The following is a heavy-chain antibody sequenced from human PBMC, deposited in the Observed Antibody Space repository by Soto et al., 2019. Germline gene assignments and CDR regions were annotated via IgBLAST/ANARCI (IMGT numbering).Heavy chain of an antibody. CDR3: VRISVRPRAIRTAPGRWYFDL. CDR2: ISTSGSTL. D-gene: IGHD1-1*01. J-gene: IGHJ2*01. Sequence: QVQLVGSGGGLVKPGGSLRLSCAASGFSFSDYYMSWIRQAPGKGLEWISYISTSGSTLFYADSVKGRFTISRDNARNSLYLQISRLGAEDPAVYYCVRISVRPRAIRTAPGRWYFDLWGRGALATVSS. V-gene: IGHV3-11*01. CDR1: GFSFSDYY.